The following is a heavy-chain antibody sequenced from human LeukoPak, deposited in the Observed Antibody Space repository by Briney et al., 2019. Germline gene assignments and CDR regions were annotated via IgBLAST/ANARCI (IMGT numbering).Heavy chain of an antibody. Sequence: GASVKVSCKASGYTFTSYGISWVRQATGQGLEWMGWMNPNSGNTGYAQKFQGRVTMTRNTSISTAYMELSSLRSEDTAVYYCARAAYCGGDCYPTFSDYWGQGTLVTVSS. CDR2: MNPNSGNT. J-gene: IGHJ4*02. CDR3: ARAAYCGGDCYPTFSDY. D-gene: IGHD2-21*02. CDR1: GYTFTSYG. V-gene: IGHV1-8*02.